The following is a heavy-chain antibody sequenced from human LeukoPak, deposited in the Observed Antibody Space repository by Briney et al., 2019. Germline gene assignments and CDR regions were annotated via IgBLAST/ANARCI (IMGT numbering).Heavy chain of an antibody. D-gene: IGHD2-2*01. J-gene: IGHJ5*02. V-gene: IGHV1-69*13. CDR2: IIPIFGTA. CDR1: GYTFTNYG. Sequence: SVKVSCKASGYTFTNYGISWVRQAPGQGLEWMGGIIPIFGTANYAQKFQGRVTITADESTGTAYMELSSLRSEDTAVYYCARAGGDIVVVPAALPASWFDPWGQGTLVTVSS. CDR3: ARAGGDIVVVPAALPASWFDP.